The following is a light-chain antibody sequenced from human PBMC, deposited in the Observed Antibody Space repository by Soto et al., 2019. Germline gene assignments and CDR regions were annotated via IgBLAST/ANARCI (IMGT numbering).Light chain of an antibody. CDR1: QCILSSSKNEND. J-gene: IGKJ4*01. V-gene: IGKV4-1*01. CDR2: WAC. CDR3: HQYYTAPLT. Sequence: DIVMTQSPDSLAVSLGERATINCKSSQCILSSSKNENDLSWFQQKPGQPPKLLISWACNRDSGVPDRFSGSGSGTDFTLTISSLQSEDVAVYHCHQYYTAPLTFGGGTKVEIK.